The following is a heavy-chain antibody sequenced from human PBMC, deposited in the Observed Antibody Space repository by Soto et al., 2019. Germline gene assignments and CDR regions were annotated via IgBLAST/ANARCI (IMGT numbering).Heavy chain of an antibody. CDR1: GGSISSYY. CDR2: IYTSGST. V-gene: IGHV4-4*07. CDR3: ARESSGYPYYYGMDV. Sequence: SETLSLTCTVSGGSISSYYWSWIRQPAGKGLEWIGRIYTSGSTNYNPSPKSRVTMSVDTSKNQFSLKLSSVTAADTAVYYCARESSGYPYYYGMDVWGQGTTVTVSS. D-gene: IGHD3-22*01. J-gene: IGHJ6*02.